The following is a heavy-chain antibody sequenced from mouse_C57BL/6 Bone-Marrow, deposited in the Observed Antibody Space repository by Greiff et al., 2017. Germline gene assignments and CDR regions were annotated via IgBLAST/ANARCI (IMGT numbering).Heavy chain of an antibody. V-gene: IGHV1-76*01. CDR2: IYPGSGNT. Sequence: QVQLKESGAELVRPGASVKLSCKASGYTFTDYYINWVKQRPGQGLEWIARIYPGSGNTYYNEKFKGKATLTAEKSSSTAYMQLSSLTSEDSAVYFCARWGLVYYDYDEEYFDVWGTGTTVTVSS. D-gene: IGHD2-4*01. J-gene: IGHJ1*03. CDR1: GYTFTDYY. CDR3: ARWGLVYYDYDEEYFDV.